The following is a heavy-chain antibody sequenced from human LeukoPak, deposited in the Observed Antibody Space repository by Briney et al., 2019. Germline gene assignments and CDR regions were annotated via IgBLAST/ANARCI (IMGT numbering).Heavy chain of an antibody. Sequence: GGSLRLSCAASGFTFSSYDMHWVRQATGKGLEWVSAIGTAGDTYYPGSVKGRFTISRENAKNSLYLQMNSLRAGDTAVYYCARGARGSGSYPHDAFDIWGQGTMVTVSS. D-gene: IGHD3-10*01. J-gene: IGHJ3*02. CDR2: IGTAGDT. V-gene: IGHV3-13*01. CDR1: GFTFSSYD. CDR3: ARGARGSGSYPHDAFDI.